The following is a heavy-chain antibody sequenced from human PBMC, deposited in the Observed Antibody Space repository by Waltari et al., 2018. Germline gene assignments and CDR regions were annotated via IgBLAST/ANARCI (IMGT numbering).Heavy chain of an antibody. CDR3: ARQDIVVVPAAIPNYYYYGMDV. D-gene: IGHD2-2*01. J-gene: IGHJ6*02. CDR2: IWYDGSNK. CDR1: GFTFSSYG. Sequence: QVQLVESGGGVVQPGRSLRLSCAASGFTFSSYGMHWVRQAPGKGLEWVAVIWYDGSNKYYADSVKGRFTISRDNSKNTLYLQMNSLRAEDTAVYYCARQDIVVVPAAIPNYYYYGMDVWGQGTTVTVSS. V-gene: IGHV3-33*01.